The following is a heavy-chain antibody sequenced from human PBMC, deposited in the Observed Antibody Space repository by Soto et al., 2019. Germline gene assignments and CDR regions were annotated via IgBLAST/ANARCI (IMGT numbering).Heavy chain of an antibody. Sequence: SETLSLTCTVSGGSISSGGYCWSWIRQHPGKGLEWIGYIYYSGSTYYNPSLKSRVTISVDTSKNQFSLKLSSVTAADTAVYYCASLYCGGDCYSHNWFDPWGQGTLVTVSS. J-gene: IGHJ5*02. CDR1: GGSISSGGYC. V-gene: IGHV4-31*03. CDR3: ASLYCGGDCYSHNWFDP. D-gene: IGHD2-21*02. CDR2: IYYSGST.